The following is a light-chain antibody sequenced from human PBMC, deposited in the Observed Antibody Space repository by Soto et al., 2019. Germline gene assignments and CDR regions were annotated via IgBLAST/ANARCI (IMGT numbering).Light chain of an antibody. J-gene: IGLJ2*01. CDR2: LNSDGSH. CDR1: SGHSSYA. V-gene: IGLV4-69*01. CDR3: QTWGSGTVV. Sequence: QLVLTQSPSASASLGASXKLTCTLSSGHSSYAIAWHQQQPEKGPRYLMKLNSDGSHSKGDGIPDRFSGSSSGAERYLTISSLQSEDEADYYCQTWGSGTVVFGGGTKLTVL.